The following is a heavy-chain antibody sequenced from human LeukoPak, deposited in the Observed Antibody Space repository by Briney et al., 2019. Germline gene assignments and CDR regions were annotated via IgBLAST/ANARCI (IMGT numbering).Heavy chain of an antibody. V-gene: IGHV1-8*03. Sequence: GASVRVSCKASGYTFTSYDINWVRQATGQGLEWMGWMNPNSGNTGYAQKLQGRVTITRNTSISTAYMELSSLRSEDTAVYYCARGRRITIFGVVIGGGLGYYYMDVWGKGTTVTVSS. D-gene: IGHD3-3*01. J-gene: IGHJ6*03. CDR1: GYTFTSYD. CDR2: MNPNSGNT. CDR3: ARGRRITIFGVVIGGGLGYYYMDV.